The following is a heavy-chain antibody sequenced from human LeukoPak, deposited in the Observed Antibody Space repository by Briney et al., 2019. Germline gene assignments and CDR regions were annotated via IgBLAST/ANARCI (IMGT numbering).Heavy chain of an antibody. CDR2: ISTSSGSTI. CDR1: GLTFSDYY. J-gene: IGHJ4*02. Sequence: GGSLRLSRSASGLTFSDYYMSWIRQAPGKGLEWVSYISTSSGSTIYYADSVKGRFTISRDNAKNSLYLQMNSLRAEDTAVYYCARGLGYDFWSGYSPPGYWGQGTLVTVSS. CDR3: ARGLGYDFWSGYSPPGY. D-gene: IGHD3-3*01. V-gene: IGHV3-11*04.